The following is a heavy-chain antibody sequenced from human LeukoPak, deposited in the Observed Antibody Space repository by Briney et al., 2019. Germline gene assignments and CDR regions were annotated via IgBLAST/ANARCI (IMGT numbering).Heavy chain of an antibody. CDR1: GDSISSYY. CDR3: ARHMENYDYDSSGLDYWYFDL. D-gene: IGHD3-22*01. Sequence: SETLSLTCTVSGDSISSYYWSWIRQPPGEGLEWIGYIYYSGSTNYNPSLKSRVSISLDTSKNQFSLRLSSVTAADTAVYYCARHMENYDYDSSGLDYWYFDLWGRGTLVTVSS. V-gene: IGHV4-59*08. CDR2: IYYSGST. J-gene: IGHJ2*01.